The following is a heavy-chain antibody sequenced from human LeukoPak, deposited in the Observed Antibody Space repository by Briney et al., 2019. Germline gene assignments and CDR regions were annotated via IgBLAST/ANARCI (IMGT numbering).Heavy chain of an antibody. CDR3: ARDRGWVVAASRGMDV. J-gene: IGHJ6*02. CDR2: ISYDGSNE. Sequence: GGSLGLSCAASGFTFSSFGMHWVRQAPGKGLEWVAAISYDGSNEHHADSVKGRFTISRDSSKTTLYLQMNSLRAEDTAMYYCARDRGWVVAASRGMDVWGQGTTVTVS. CDR1: GFTFSSFG. D-gene: IGHD2-15*01. V-gene: IGHV3-30*03.